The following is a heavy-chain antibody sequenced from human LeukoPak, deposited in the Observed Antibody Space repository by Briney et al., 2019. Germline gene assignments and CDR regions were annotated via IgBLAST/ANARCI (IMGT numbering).Heavy chain of an antibody. D-gene: IGHD5-18*01. Sequence: PSETLSLTCTVSGGSISSYYWSWIRQPPGKGLEWIGYIYYSGSTNYNPSLKSRVTISVDTSKNQFSLKLTSVTAADTAVYYCARTTEGGYTYGYFYYYYMDVWGKGTTVTISS. CDR3: ARTTEGGYTYGYFYYYYMDV. CDR2: IYYSGST. J-gene: IGHJ6*03. V-gene: IGHV4-59*01. CDR1: GGSISSYY.